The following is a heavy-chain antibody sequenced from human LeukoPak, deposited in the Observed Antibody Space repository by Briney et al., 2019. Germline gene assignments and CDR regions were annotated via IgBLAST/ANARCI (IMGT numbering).Heavy chain of an antibody. CDR2: INREGNEK. D-gene: IGHD1-26*01. Sequence: GGSLRLSCATFGFAFSDYWMTWVRQVPGKGLEWVANINREGNEKYYVDSVKGRLTISRDNAKNSVDLQMDSLRVEDTAVYYCARVGTWELQRVFDFWGQGTLVTVSS. CDR1: GFAFSDYW. CDR3: ARVGTWELQRVFDF. J-gene: IGHJ4*02. V-gene: IGHV3-7*01.